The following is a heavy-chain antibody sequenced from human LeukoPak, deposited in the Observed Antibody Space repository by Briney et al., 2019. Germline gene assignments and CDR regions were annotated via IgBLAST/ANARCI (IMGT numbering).Heavy chain of an antibody. D-gene: IGHD1-26*01. CDR1: GYTFTNYG. V-gene: IGHV1-18*01. Sequence: GASVKVSCKASGYTFTNYGITWVRQAPGQGLEWMGWISAYNGNTNYAQKPQGRATMTTDTSTSTAYMELRNLRSDETAVYYCARDRASGTYCLDYWGQGTLVTVSS. CDR3: ARDRASGTYCLDY. J-gene: IGHJ4*02. CDR2: ISAYNGNT.